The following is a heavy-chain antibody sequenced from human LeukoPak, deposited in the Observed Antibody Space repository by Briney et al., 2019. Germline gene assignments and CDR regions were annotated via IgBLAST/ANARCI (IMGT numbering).Heavy chain of an antibody. D-gene: IGHD4-17*01. CDR1: GYTFIDYY. J-gene: IGHJ2*01. CDR2: INPNSGGT. CDR3: AKNMGYGDYWYFDL. V-gene: IGHV1-2*02. Sequence: ASVKVSCKASGYTFIDYYIHWVRQAPGEGLEWMGWINPNSGGTNYAQKFQGRVTMTRDTSISTAYMELSRLNSDDTAVYYRAKNMGYGDYWYFDLWGRGTLVTVSS.